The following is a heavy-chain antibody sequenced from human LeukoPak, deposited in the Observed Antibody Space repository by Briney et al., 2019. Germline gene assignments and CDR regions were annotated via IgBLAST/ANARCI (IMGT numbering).Heavy chain of an antibody. J-gene: IGHJ4*02. D-gene: IGHD3-10*01. CDR2: MNPNSGNT. CDR3: ARGHRRYYYGSGSPLSDY. CDR1: GYTFTSCD. V-gene: IGHV1-8*03. Sequence: ASVKVSCKASGYTFTSCDINWVRQATGQGLEWMGWMNPNSGNTGYAQKFQGRVTITRNTSISTAYMELSSLRSEDTAVYYCARGHRRYYYGSGSPLSDYWGQGTLVTVSS.